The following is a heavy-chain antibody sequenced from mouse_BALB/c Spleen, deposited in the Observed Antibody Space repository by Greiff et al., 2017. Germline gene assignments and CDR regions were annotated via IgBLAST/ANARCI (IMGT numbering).Heavy chain of an antibody. D-gene: IGHD2-3*01. J-gene: IGHJ1*01. CDR2: IRNKANGYTT. V-gene: IGHV7-3*02. CDR3: ARDAGYFGYFDV. Sequence: EVQVVESGGGLVQPGGSLRLSCATSGFTFTDYYMSWVRQPPGKALEWLGFIRNKANGYTTEYSASVKGRFTISRDNSQSILYLQMNTLRAEDSATYYCARDAGYFGYFDVWGAGTTVTVSS. CDR1: GFTFTDYY.